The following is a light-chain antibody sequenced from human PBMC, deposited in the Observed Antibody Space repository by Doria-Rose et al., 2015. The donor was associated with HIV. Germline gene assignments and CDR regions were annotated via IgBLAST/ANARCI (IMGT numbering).Light chain of an antibody. CDR1: QSFSSTY. J-gene: IGKJ1*01. CDR3: HQYGTSWT. CDR2: DGS. Sequence: EIVLTQSPGTLSLSPGERATLSCRASQSFSSTYLAWYQQKPGQAPSRLIYDGSTSATGIPDRFSASGSGTDFTLTINRLEPEDFALYYCHQYGTSWTFGQGTKVEI. V-gene: IGKV3-20*01.